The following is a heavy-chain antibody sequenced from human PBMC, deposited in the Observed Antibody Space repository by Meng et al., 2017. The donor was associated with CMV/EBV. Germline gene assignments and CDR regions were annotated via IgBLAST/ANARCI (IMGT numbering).Heavy chain of an antibody. V-gene: IGHV3-15*01. Sequence: GESLKISCAASGFTFSNAWMRWVRQAPGKGLEWVGRIKSKTDGGTTDYAAPVKGRFTISRDDSKNTLYLQMNSLKTEDKAVYYCTPSDSSGYYRYYYYGMDVWGQGTTVTVSS. D-gene: IGHD3-22*01. CDR2: IKSKTDGGTT. CDR1: GFTFSNAW. CDR3: TPSDSSGYYRYYYYGMDV. J-gene: IGHJ6*02.